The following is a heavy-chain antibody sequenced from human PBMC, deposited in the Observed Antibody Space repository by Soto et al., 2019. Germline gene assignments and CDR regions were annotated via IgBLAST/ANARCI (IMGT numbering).Heavy chain of an antibody. CDR1: GFTFGDYT. CDR2: IRRKGYGETT. J-gene: IGHJ2*01. CDR3: TREGYYYDSRGYYFYWYFDL. V-gene: IGHV3-49*04. D-gene: IGHD3-22*01. Sequence: PGGSLRLSCTTSGFTFGDYTMSWVRQAPGKGLEWVGFIRRKGYGETTEYAASVKGRFTISRDDSKSIAYLQMNSLKTEDTAVYYCTREGYYYDSRGYYFYWYFDLWGRGTLVTVSS.